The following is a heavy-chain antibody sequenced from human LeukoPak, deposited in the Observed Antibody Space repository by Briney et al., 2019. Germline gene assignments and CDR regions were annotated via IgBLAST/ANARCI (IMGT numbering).Heavy chain of an antibody. CDR1: GFTINIYA. J-gene: IGHJ3*02. CDR2: ITVNGGGI. V-gene: IGHV3-23*01. D-gene: IGHD4-17*01. Sequence: GGSLSFSFAPSGFTINIYAMTWVRQAPGKGLGGVSSITVNGGGISYADSVKGRFTISRDNSKNTLYLQMNSLRAEDTAVYYCAKDPNGDYVGAFDSWDQGTRVTVSS. CDR3: AKDPNGDYVGAFDS.